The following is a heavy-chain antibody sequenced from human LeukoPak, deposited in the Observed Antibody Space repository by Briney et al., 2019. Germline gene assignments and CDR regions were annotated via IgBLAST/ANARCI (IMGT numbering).Heavy chain of an antibody. CDR2: ISGSGGST. J-gene: IGHJ5*02. CDR1: GFTFSSYA. CDR3: AKGGYCSSTSCLGSDGWFDP. V-gene: IGHV3-23*01. D-gene: IGHD2-2*03. Sequence: GGSLRLSCAASGFTFSSYAMSWVRQAPGKGLQWVSTISGSGGSTYYADSVEGRFTISRDNSKNTLYLQMKSLRAEDTAVYYCAKGGYCSSTSCLGSDGWFDPWGQGTLVTVSS.